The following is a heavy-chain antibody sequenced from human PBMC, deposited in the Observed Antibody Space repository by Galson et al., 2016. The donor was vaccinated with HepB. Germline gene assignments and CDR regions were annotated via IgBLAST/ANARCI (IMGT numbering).Heavy chain of an antibody. D-gene: IGHD3-3*01. CDR1: RSTFSNYA. CDR2: ISYDGSNK. V-gene: IGHV3-30-3*01. CDR3: ARDTYDLWSGYYYYYMDV. Sequence: SLRLSCAASRSTFSNYAMHWVRQAPGKGLEWVAIISYDGSNKYYADSVKGRFTISRDNSKNTLNLQMNSLRAEDTAVYFCARDTYDLWSGYYYYYMDVWGKGITVTVSS. J-gene: IGHJ6*03.